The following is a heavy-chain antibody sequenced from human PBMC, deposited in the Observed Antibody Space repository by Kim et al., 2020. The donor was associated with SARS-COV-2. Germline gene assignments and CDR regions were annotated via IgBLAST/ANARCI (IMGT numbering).Heavy chain of an antibody. CDR3: ASRSTPKYCSGGSCRSGPPRHFDY. CDR1: GYNFTNYW. Sequence: GESLKISCKGSGYNFTNYWIAWVRQMPGKGLEWMGIIYAGDSDTRYSPSFEGQVTISADKSITTVYLQWCSLKASDTAMYYCASRSTPKYCSGGSCRSGPPRHFDYWGQGTLVTVSS. D-gene: IGHD2-15*01. J-gene: IGHJ4*02. CDR2: IYAGDSDT. V-gene: IGHV5-51*01.